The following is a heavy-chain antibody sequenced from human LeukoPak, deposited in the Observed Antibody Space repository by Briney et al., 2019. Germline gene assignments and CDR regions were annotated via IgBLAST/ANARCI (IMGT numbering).Heavy chain of an antibody. D-gene: IGHD2-8*01. CDR1: GFTFSSYW. CDR3: ARVSYYPHDAFDI. CDR2: VKQDGSEK. V-gene: IGHV3-7*01. Sequence: GGSLRLSCAASGFTFSSYWMNWVRQAPGMGLEWVAKVKQDGSEKYYVDSVKGRFTISRDNAKNSLYLQMNTLRAEDTALYYCARVSYYPHDAFDIWGQGTMVTVSS. J-gene: IGHJ3*02.